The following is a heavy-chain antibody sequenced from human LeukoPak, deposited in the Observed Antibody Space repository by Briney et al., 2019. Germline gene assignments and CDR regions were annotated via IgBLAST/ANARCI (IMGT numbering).Heavy chain of an antibody. CDR2: IYYSGST. Sequence: SETLSLTCTVSGGSISSYYWSWIRQPPGKGLEWMGYIYYSGSTNYNPSLKGRVTISVDTSKNQFSLQLSSVTAADPAVYYCARGSAFGVVNGNWFDPWGQGTLVTVSS. D-gene: IGHD3-3*01. CDR1: GGSISSYY. J-gene: IGHJ5*02. CDR3: ARGSAFGVVNGNWFDP. V-gene: IGHV4-59*01.